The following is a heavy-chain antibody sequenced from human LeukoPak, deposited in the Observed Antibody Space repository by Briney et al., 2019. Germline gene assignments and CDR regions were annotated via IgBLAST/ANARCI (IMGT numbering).Heavy chain of an antibody. CDR2: VYHTGNT. CDR1: GASINSAY. CDR3: AKSSKRAFDI. V-gene: IGHV4-59*03. Sequence: SETLSLTCTVSGASINSAYWSWIRQPPGKGLEWIGFVYHTGNTNYNPSLKSRVTVSLDTSKNRFSLKLSSVTAADTAVYYCAKSSKRAFDIWGQGTMVTVSS. J-gene: IGHJ3*02.